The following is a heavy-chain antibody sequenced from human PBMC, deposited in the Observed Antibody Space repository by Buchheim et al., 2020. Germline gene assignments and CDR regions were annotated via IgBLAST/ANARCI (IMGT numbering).Heavy chain of an antibody. CDR3: AKSLEKGYYDSSGPGAVTDY. CDR2: ISYDGSNK. J-gene: IGHJ4*02. V-gene: IGHV3-30*18. Sequence: QVQLVESGGGVVQPGRSLRLSCAASGFTFSSYGMHWVRQAPGKGLEWVAVISYDGSNKYYADSVKGRFTISRDNSKNTLYLQMNSLRAEDTAVYYCAKSLEKGYYDSSGPGAVTDYWGQGTL. D-gene: IGHD3-22*01. CDR1: GFTFSSYG.